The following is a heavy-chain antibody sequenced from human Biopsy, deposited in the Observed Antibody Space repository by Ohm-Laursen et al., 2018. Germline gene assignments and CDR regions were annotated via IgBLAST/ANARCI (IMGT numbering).Heavy chain of an antibody. V-gene: IGHV4-34*08. CDR3: GNEIYGRDY. J-gene: IGHJ4*02. CDR2: IDRSGNT. Sequence: GTLSLTRIVYGATSSDYYWSWIRQPPGKGLEWLGQIDRSGNTNYNPSLKGRLTISANTSKNQFSLKLTSVTAADTAVYFCGNEIYGRDYWGQGALVTVSS. CDR1: GATSSDYY. D-gene: IGHD4-17*01.